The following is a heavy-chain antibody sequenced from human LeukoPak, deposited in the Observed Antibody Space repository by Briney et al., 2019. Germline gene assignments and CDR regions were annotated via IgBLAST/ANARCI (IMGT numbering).Heavy chain of an antibody. J-gene: IGHJ3*02. D-gene: IGHD3-22*01. CDR1: GGSINSGTYY. Sequence: SETLSLTCTVAGGSINSGTYYWTWIRQPAGKGPEWIGRISTSGSTNYKPSLKSRVTISVDAPKNQCSLKLGSVTAADTAMYYCACLTTADAFDIWGQGTMVTVSS. V-gene: IGHV4-61*02. CDR2: ISTSGST. CDR3: ACLTTADAFDI.